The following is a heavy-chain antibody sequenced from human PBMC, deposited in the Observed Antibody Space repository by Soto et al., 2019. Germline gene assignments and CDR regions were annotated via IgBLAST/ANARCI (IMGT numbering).Heavy chain of an antibody. CDR2: ISSSSSYI. J-gene: IGHJ3*02. V-gene: IGHV3-21*01. CDR1: GFTFRSYS. CDR3: ARDFLWFWDSELDI. D-gene: IGHD3-10*01. Sequence: GGALRLSCAASGFTFRSYSINWVRPAPGKGLEWVSSISSSSSYIYYADSVKGRFTISRDNAKNSLYLQMNSLRAEDTAVYYCARDFLWFWDSELDIWGQGTMVTVSS.